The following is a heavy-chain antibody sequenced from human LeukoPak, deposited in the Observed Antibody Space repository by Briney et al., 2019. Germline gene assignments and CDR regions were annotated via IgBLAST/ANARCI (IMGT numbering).Heavy chain of an antibody. Sequence: ASVKVSCKASGGTXSSYAISWVRQAPGQGLDWMGGMITIFGTANYAQKFQGRVTITADESTSTAYMELSSLRSEDTAVYYCACSRERSSYYDSSGYSTLDYWGQGTLVTVSS. D-gene: IGHD3-22*01. CDR2: MITIFGTA. J-gene: IGHJ4*02. V-gene: IGHV1-69*13. CDR3: ACSRERSSYYDSSGYSTLDY. CDR1: GGTXSSYA.